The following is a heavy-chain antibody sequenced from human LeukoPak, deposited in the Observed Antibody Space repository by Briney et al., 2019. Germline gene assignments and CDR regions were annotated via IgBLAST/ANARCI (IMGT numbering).Heavy chain of an antibody. J-gene: IGHJ4*02. D-gene: IGHD5-18*01. V-gene: IGHV1-2*02. CDR2: INPNSGGT. Sequence: ASVKVSCKASGYTFTGYYMHWVRQALGQGLEWMGWINPNSGGTNYAQKFQGRVTMTRDTSISTAYMELSRLRSDDTAVYYCARAWGYSYGPHFDYWGQGTLVTVSS. CDR1: GYTFTGYY. CDR3: ARAWGYSYGPHFDY.